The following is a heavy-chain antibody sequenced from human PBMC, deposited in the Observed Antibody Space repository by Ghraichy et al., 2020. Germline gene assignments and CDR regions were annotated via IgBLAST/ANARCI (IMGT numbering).Heavy chain of an antibody. D-gene: IGHD3-22*01. Sequence: SETPSLTCSVSGGSISSYYWSWIRQPAGKGLEWIGRIYTSGSTNYNPSLKSRVTMSVDTSNNQFSLKLSSVTAADTAVYYCARTHDSSGYLIVYWYFDLWGRGTLVTVSS. CDR2: IYTSGST. V-gene: IGHV4-4*07. CDR1: GGSISSYY. J-gene: IGHJ2*01. CDR3: ARTHDSSGYLIVYWYFDL.